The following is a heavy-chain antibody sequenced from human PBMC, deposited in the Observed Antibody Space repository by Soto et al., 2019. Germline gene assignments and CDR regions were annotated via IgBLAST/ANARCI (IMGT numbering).Heavy chain of an antibody. CDR3: ARFSGGSYNTYYFYYGMDV. D-gene: IGHD2-15*01. CDR1: GYTFTSYG. Sequence: ASVKVSCKASGYTFTSYGISWVRQAPGQGLDWMGWISAYNGNTRYAQDLQGRVTMTTDTSTSTAYMELRSLRSDDTAMYYCARFSGGSYNTYYFYYGMDVWGQGTTVTVSS. CDR2: ISAYNGNT. V-gene: IGHV1-18*04. J-gene: IGHJ6*02.